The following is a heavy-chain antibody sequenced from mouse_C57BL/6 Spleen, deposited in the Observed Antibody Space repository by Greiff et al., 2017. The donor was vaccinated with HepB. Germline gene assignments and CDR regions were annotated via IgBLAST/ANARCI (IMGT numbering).Heavy chain of an antibody. CDR1: GYSFTDYN. Sequence: EVQLQQSGPELVKPGASVKISCKASGYSFTDYNMNWVKQSNGKGLEWIVVINPNYGTTSYNQKFKGKATLTVDQSSSTAYMQFNSLTSEDSSVYYCAKGGNPAWFAYWGQGTLVTVSA. D-gene: IGHD2-1*01. CDR3: AKGGNPAWFAY. CDR2: INPNYGTT. J-gene: IGHJ3*01. V-gene: IGHV1-39*01.